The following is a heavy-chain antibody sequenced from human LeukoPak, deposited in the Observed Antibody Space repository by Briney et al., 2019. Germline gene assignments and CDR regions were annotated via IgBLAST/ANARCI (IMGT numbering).Heavy chain of an antibody. V-gene: IGHV3-9*01. CDR1: GFTFENFA. D-gene: IGHD3-10*01. J-gene: IGHJ4*02. CDR3: VKDMGYYFGSGSYSFPDY. CDR2: ISWNSNKI. Sequence: GGSLRLSCAASGFTFENFAMHWVRKAPGRGLEWVSGISWNSNKIGYADSVKGRFTISRDNSKKYLYLQVHSLILDDTALYYCVKDMGYYFGSGSYSFPDYWGQGTLLTVSS.